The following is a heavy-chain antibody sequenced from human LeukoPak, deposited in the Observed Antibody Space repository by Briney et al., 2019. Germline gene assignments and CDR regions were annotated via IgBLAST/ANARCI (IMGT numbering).Heavy chain of an antibody. CDR3: AREDDTIADNTFDI. D-gene: IGHD6-13*01. J-gene: IGHJ3*02. V-gene: IGHV4-39*07. Sequence: SETLSLTCTVSGGSISISSSYWGWIRQPPGKGLEWVGSVHYSGNTFYNPSLKSRVTISLDTSKNHFSLKVHSVTAADTDVYYCAREDDTIADNTFDIWGQGTVVTVSS. CDR1: GGSISISSSY. CDR2: VHYSGNT.